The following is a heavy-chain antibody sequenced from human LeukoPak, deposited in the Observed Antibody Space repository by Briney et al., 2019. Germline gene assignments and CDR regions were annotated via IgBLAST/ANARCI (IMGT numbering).Heavy chain of an antibody. Sequence: SETLSLTCTVSGYSISSGYYWGWIRQPPGKGLEWIGSIYYSGSTYYNPSLKSRVTISVDTSKNQFSLKLSSVTAADTAVYYCARMASGSWFDPWGQGTLVTVSS. D-gene: IGHD3-10*01. CDR2: IYYSGST. J-gene: IGHJ5*02. CDR1: GYSISSGYY. V-gene: IGHV4-38-2*02. CDR3: ARMASGSWFDP.